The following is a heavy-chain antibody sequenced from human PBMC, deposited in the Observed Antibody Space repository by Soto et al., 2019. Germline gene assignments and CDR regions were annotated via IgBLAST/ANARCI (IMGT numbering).Heavy chain of an antibody. CDR1: GFTFHCYA. CDR2: ISSNWGST. Sequence: RGSLRLYFSASGFTFHCYAMHWVRQASVKGLEYVSAISSNWGSTYYADSVKGRFTISRDNSKNTLYLQMSSLRAEDTAVYYCVKGLSYLGYSSSWYGGDYWGQGT. V-gene: IGHV3-64D*06. CDR3: VKGLSYLGYSSSWYGGDY. D-gene: IGHD6-13*01. J-gene: IGHJ4*02.